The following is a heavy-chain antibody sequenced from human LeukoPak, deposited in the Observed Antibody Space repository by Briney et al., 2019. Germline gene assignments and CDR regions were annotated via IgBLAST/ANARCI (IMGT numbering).Heavy chain of an antibody. Sequence: PSETLSLTCTVSGGSISSYYWSWIRQPPGKGLEWIGYIYYSGSTNYNPSLKSRVTISVDTSKNQFSLKLSSVTAADTAVYYCARDLAVAAPWYALDIWGQGTMVTVSS. V-gene: IGHV4-59*01. CDR3: ARDLAVAAPWYALDI. D-gene: IGHD6-19*01. CDR2: IYYSGST. J-gene: IGHJ3*02. CDR1: GGSISSYY.